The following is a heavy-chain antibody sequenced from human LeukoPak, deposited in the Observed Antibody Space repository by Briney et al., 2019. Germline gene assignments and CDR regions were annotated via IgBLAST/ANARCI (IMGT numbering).Heavy chain of an antibody. Sequence: PSETLSLTCTVSGGSISSSSYYWGWIRQPPGKGLEWIGSIYYSGSTYYNPSLKSRVTISVDTSKNQFSLKLSSVTAADTAVYYCARDLSHGDYEGYWGQGTLVTVSS. J-gene: IGHJ4*02. CDR1: GGSISSSSYY. V-gene: IGHV4-39*07. CDR3: ARDLSHGDYEGY. CDR2: IYYSGST. D-gene: IGHD4-17*01.